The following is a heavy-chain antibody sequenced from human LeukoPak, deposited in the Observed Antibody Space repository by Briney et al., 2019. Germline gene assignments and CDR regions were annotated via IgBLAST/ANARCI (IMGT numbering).Heavy chain of an antibody. D-gene: IGHD6-6*01. CDR1: GFTFSSYG. V-gene: IGHV3-30*18. J-gene: IGHJ4*02. CDR3: AKFHLYSSSSGGYYFDY. Sequence: QPGGSLRLSCAASGFTFSSYGMHWVRQAPGKGLEWVAVISYDGSNKYYADSVKGRFTISRDNSKNTLYLQMNSLRAEDTAVYYCAKFHLYSSSSGGYYFDYWGQGTLVTVSS. CDR2: ISYDGSNK.